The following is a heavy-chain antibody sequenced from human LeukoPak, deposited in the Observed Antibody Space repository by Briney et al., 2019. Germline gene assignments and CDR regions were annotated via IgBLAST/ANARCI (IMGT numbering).Heavy chain of an antibody. J-gene: IGHJ4*02. Sequence: SQTLSLTCAVSGGSISSGGYSWSWIRQPPGKGLEWIGYIYHSGSTYYNPSLKSRVTISVDKSKNQLSLKLSSVTAADTAVYYCATVIVGATGRLFDYWGQGTLVTVSS. CDR1: GGSISSGGYS. V-gene: IGHV4-30-2*01. D-gene: IGHD1-26*01. CDR3: ATVIVGATGRLFDY. CDR2: IYHSGST.